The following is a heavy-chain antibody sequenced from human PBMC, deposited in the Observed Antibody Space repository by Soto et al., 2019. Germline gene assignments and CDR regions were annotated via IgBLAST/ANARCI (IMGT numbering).Heavy chain of an antibody. V-gene: IGHV3-30-3*01. D-gene: IGHD3-22*01. CDR1: GFTFRRYA. CDR2: ISYAGSNK. CDR3: ARDHYYDSRGYSDYNGMDV. Sequence: QVQLVESGGGVVQPGRSLSLSCAASGFTFRRYAMHWFRQAPGKWLEWVAVISYAGSNKYYADSGKGRFTISRDNSKNTLCLKMSRPRADDTAVYYCARDHYYDSRGYSDYNGMDVWGQGTTVTVSS. J-gene: IGHJ6*02.